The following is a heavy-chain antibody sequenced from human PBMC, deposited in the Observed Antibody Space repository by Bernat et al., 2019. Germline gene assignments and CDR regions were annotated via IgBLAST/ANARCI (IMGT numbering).Heavy chain of an antibody. D-gene: IGHD2-2*01. Sequence: QVQLVESGGGVVQPGRSLRLSCAASGFTFNSYGMHWVRQAPGKGLEWVAVISYDGSNKYYADSVKGRFTISRDNSKNTLYLQMNSLRAEDTAVYYCAKDLGYCSSTSCYEYYYYYYGMDVWGQGTTVTVSS. CDR3: AKDLGYCSSTSCYEYYYYYYGMDV. J-gene: IGHJ6*02. V-gene: IGHV3-30*18. CDR1: GFTFNSYG. CDR2: ISYDGSNK.